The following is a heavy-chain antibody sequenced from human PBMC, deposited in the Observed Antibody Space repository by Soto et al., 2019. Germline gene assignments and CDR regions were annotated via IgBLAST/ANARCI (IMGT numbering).Heavy chain of an antibody. CDR3: ARVRRNDASDYYGMDV. V-gene: IGHV3-30*01. J-gene: IGHJ6*02. CDR1: GFTFDTYG. D-gene: IGHD1-1*01. Sequence: QVHLVESGGDVVQPGRSLRLSCVASGFTFDTYGIHWVRQAPGKGLQWVALISNEGSNTYYADSVRGRFTISRDNSKNTVYLQVNALRPEDTGVYYCARVRRNDASDYYGMDVWGQGTTVTVSS. CDR2: ISNEGSNT.